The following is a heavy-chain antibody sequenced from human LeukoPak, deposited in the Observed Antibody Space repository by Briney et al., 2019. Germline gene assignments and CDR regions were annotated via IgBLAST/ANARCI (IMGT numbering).Heavy chain of an antibody. Sequence: ASVKVSCKASGYTFTSYGISWVRQAPGQGLEWMGWISAYNGNTNYAQKLQGRVTMTTDTSTSTAYMELSSLRSEDTAVYYCARGSGYCSGGSCYFQWARELLPYYYYMDVWGKGTTVTISS. D-gene: IGHD2-15*01. J-gene: IGHJ6*03. V-gene: IGHV1-18*01. CDR3: ARGSGYCSGGSCYFQWARELLPYYYYMDV. CDR2: ISAYNGNT. CDR1: GYTFTSYG.